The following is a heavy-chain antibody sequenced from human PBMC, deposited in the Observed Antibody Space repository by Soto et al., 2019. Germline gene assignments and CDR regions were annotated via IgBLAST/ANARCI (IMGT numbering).Heavy chain of an antibody. CDR2: ISYDGSNK. V-gene: IGHV3-30-3*01. CDR1: GFTFSSYA. D-gene: IGHD4-17*01. CDR3: ARGGYGDYYSSYGMDV. Sequence: QVQLVESGGGVVQPGRSLRLSCAASGFTFSSYAMHWVRQAPGKGLEWVAVISYDGSNKYYADSVKGRFTISRDNSKNTLYLQMNSLRAEDTAVYYCARGGYGDYYSSYGMDVWGQGTTVTVSS. J-gene: IGHJ6*02.